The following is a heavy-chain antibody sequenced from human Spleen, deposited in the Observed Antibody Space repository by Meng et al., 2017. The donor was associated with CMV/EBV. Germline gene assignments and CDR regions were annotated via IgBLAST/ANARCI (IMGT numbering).Heavy chain of an antibody. CDR3: TRESAIPT. Sequence: LRLSCAVSGASISSTNYYWGWIRQPPGKGLEWIGAISYTGSSYYNPSLKSRLIMDTSKNQFSLKLSSVTAADTAVYYCTRESAIPTWGPGMLVTVSS. J-gene: IGHJ5*02. CDR1: GASISSTNYY. CDR2: ISYTGSS. V-gene: IGHV4-39*07.